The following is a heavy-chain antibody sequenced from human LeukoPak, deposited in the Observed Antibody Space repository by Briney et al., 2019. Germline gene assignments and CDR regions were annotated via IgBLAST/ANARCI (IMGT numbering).Heavy chain of an antibody. V-gene: IGHV3-74*03. Sequence: RGSLRLSCAASGFTFSDYWMHWVRQTPGKGLEWVSRINADGGATYADSVLGRFTLSRDNAQNRVYLQMNSLRDEDTAVYFCARFPLTYATAWGQGTLVTVSS. CDR1: GFTFSDYW. CDR3: ARFPLTYATA. CDR2: INADGGAT. D-gene: IGHD2-2*01. J-gene: IGHJ5*02.